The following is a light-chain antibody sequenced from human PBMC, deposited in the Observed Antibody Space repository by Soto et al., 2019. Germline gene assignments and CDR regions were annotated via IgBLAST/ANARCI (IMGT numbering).Light chain of an antibody. J-gene: IGKJ1*01. CDR2: KAS. V-gene: IGKV1-5*03. Sequence: DIQMTQSPSTLSASVGDRVTITCLASQSISSWLAWYQQKPGKAPKLLIYKASTLKSGVPSRFSGSGSGTEFTLTISSLQPDDFATYYCQQYNSYWTFGQGTKVEIK. CDR1: QSISSW. CDR3: QQYNSYWT.